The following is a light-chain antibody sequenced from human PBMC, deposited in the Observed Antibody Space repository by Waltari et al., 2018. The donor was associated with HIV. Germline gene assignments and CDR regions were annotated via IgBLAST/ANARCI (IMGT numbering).Light chain of an antibody. V-gene: IGKV1-27*01. CDR3: LNYRSAPFT. Sequence: DIQMTQSPSSLSASVGDRVTITCRASQGIANYLAWYQQKPGKVPKLLIYAASTLQSGVPSRFSGSGSGTDFTLTISSLQPEDVATFYCLNYRSAPFTFGPGTKVEIK. CDR2: AAS. CDR1: QGIANY. J-gene: IGKJ3*01.